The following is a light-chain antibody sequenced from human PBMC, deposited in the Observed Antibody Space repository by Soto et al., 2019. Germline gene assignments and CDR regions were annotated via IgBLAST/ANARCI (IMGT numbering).Light chain of an antibody. CDR3: QSYASTLSARYV. CDR1: SSNIGAGYD. V-gene: IGLV1-40*01. J-gene: IGLJ1*01. Sequence: QAVVTQPPSVSGAPGQRVTISCTGSSSNIGAGYDVHWYQQRPGTAPKLLIFGNINRPSGVPDRFSGSKSGTSASLAITGLQAEDEGDYYCQSYASTLSARYVFGTGTKLTVL. CDR2: GNI.